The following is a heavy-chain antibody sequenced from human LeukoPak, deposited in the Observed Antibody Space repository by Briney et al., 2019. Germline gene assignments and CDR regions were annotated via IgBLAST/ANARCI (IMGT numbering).Heavy chain of an antibody. Sequence: QSGGSLRLSCAASGFTFSSYAMSWVRQAPGKGLEWVSAISGSGGSTYYADSVKGRFTISRDNSKNTLYLQMNSLRAEDTAVYYCAKTPTNVLRFPGLPPYYMDVWGKGTTVTVSS. CDR2: ISGSGGST. V-gene: IGHV3-23*01. CDR3: AKTPTNVLRFPGLPPYYMDV. D-gene: IGHD3-3*01. J-gene: IGHJ6*03. CDR1: GFTFSSYA.